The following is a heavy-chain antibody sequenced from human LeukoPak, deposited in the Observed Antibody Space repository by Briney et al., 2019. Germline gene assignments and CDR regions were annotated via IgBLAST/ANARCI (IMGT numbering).Heavy chain of an antibody. CDR3: AKDGIGCGGDCYSDY. CDR1: GFTFSTCA. V-gene: IGHV3-23*01. Sequence: GESLSLSCAASGFTFSTCAMSWVRQAPGKGLEWVSIISDNGGTTGYADSVKGRFTIARDNSKNSLFLRMYSLTAEDTAVYYCAKDGIGCGGDCYSDYWGQGTLVTVSS. D-gene: IGHD2-21*02. CDR2: ISDNGGTT. J-gene: IGHJ4*02.